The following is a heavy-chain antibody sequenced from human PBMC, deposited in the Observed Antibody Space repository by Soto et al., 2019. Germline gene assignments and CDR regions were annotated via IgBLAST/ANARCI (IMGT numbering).Heavy chain of an antibody. CDR1: GFPFTTYG. J-gene: IGHJ4*02. Sequence: QVQLVESGGGVVQPGRSLRLSCAASGFPFTTYGMHWVREGPGKGLEWVAVISYDGSNKYYADSVKGRFTISRDNSKNPLYLQMNSLGPEDTALYYCVGGQYYFGYRGQGTLVTVSS. D-gene: IGHD3-10*01. CDR3: VGGQYYFGY. CDR2: ISYDGSNK. V-gene: IGHV3-30*03.